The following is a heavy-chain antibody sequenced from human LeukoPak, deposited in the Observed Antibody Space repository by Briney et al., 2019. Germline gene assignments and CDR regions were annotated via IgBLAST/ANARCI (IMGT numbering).Heavy chain of an antibody. J-gene: IGHJ3*02. D-gene: IGHD3-22*01. V-gene: IGHV4-38-2*02. CDR1: GGSISSYY. CDR3: ASGSTYYYDSSGYRADAFDI. CDR2: IYHSGST. Sequence: SETLSLTCTVSGGSISSYYWGWIRQPPEKGLEWIGSIYHSGSTYYNPSLKSRVTISVDTSKNQFSLKLSSVTAADTAVYYCASGSTYYYDSSGYRADAFDIWGQGTMVTVSS.